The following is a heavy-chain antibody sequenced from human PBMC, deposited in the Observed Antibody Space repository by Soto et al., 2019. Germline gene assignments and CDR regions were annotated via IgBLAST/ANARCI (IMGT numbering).Heavy chain of an antibody. CDR2: INPADSDT. CDR3: ARREHYQWTYMEAFDI. D-gene: IGHD6-19*01. J-gene: IGHJ3*02. V-gene: IGHV5-51*01. CDR1: GYSFANYW. Sequence: PGESLKISCEGSGYSFANYWIGWVRQMPGKGLQWMGIINPADSDTRNNPSFQGQVTISADKSISTAYLQWNSLKASDTAIYYCARREHYQWTYMEAFDIWGQGTMVTVSS.